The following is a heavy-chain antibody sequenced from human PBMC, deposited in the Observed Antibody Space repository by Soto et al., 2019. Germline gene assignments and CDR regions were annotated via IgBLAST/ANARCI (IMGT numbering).Heavy chain of an antibody. D-gene: IGHD2-2*01. J-gene: IGHJ4*02. CDR2: ISGSGGST. V-gene: IGHV3-23*01. Sequence: EVQLLESGGGLVQPGGSLRLSCAASGFTFSSYAMSWVRQAPGKGLEWVSAISGSGGSTYYADSVKGRFTISRDNSKNTLYLQMNSLRAEDTAVYYWGKDNGPNIVVVPAAVDYWGQETLVTVSS. CDR3: GKDNGPNIVVVPAAVDY. CDR1: GFTFSSYA.